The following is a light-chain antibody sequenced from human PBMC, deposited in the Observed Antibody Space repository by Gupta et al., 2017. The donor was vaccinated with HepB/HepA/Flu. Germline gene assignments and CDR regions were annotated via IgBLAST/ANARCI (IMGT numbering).Light chain of an antibody. CDR3: QQYGYSPPMYT. J-gene: IGKJ2*01. CDR1: QSVSSSS. CDR2: GAY. Sequence: TVFTQSPRTRSLYQGEGATLSCRASQSVSSSSLAWYQQNPGQAPRLLIYGAYSRATGSPDRFSGSGSGTDFTLTISRLEPEDFAVYYCQQYGYSPPMYTFGQGTKLEIK. V-gene: IGKV3-20*01.